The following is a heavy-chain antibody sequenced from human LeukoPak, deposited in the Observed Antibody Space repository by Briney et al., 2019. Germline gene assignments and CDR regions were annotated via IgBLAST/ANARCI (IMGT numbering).Heavy chain of an antibody. CDR2: IYHSGST. CDR3: ARGEAARTHHFDY. J-gene: IGHJ4*02. CDR1: GGSISSGGYY. D-gene: IGHD6-13*01. Sequence: KTSETLSLTCTVSGGSISSGGYYWSWIRQPPGKGLEWIGYIYHSGSTYYNPSLKSRVTISVDRSKNQFSLKLSSVTAADTAVYYCARGEAARTHHFDYWGQGTLVTVSS. V-gene: IGHV4-30-2*01.